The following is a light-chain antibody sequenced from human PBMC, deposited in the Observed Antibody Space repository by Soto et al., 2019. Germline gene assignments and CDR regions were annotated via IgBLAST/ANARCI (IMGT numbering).Light chain of an antibody. Sequence: DIQMTQYPSPLSASVGDRVTITCRASQRISTWLAWYQQKPGKAPKLLIYDASSLESGVPSRFSGSGSGTEFTLTISSLQPEDFASYYCQQYNSYSTFGQGTKVDIK. CDR3: QQYNSYST. CDR1: QRISTW. J-gene: IGKJ1*01. V-gene: IGKV1-5*01. CDR2: DAS.